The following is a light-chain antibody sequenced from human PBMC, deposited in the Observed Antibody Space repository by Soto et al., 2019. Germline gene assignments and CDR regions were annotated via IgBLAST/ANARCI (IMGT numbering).Light chain of an antibody. V-gene: IGKV3D-20*02. Sequence: EIDLSHSPCTLSLSPLERATLSFMSSQSISSNFLAWYQQKPGRAPRLLIYGASSRATGIPDRFSGSGSGTDFTLTISRLEPEDLAVYYCQQRSNWPPTFGQGTRLEIK. J-gene: IGKJ5*01. CDR2: GAS. CDR3: QQRSNWPPT. CDR1: QSISSNF.